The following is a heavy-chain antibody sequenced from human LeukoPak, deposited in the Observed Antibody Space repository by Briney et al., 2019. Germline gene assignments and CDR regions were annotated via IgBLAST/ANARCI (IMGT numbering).Heavy chain of an antibody. J-gene: IGHJ6*02. CDR2: FYYSGST. CDR3: ARHHEYGYNYFYYGMDV. D-gene: IGHD5-12*01. V-gene: IGHV4-59*08. CDR1: GGSISTYY. Sequence: SETLSLTCSVSGGSISTYYWSWVRQPPGKGLEWIGYFYYSGSTIYNPSLKSRVTISVDTSKNQFSLKMSSVTAADTAVYYCARHHEYGYNYFYYGMDVWGQGTTVTVSS.